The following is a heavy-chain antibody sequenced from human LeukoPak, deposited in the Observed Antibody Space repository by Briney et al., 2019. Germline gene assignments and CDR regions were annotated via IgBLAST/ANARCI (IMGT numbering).Heavy chain of an antibody. Sequence: GGSLRLSCAASGFTFSNAWMSWVRQAPGKGLEWVGRIKSKTDGGTTDYAAPVKGRFTISRDDSKNTLYLQMNSLKTEDTAVYYCTTDITMIVVVTRRDYWGQGTLVTVSS. V-gene: IGHV3-15*01. CDR3: TTDITMIVVVTRRDY. D-gene: IGHD3-22*01. CDR1: GFTFSNAW. CDR2: IKSKTDGGTT. J-gene: IGHJ4*02.